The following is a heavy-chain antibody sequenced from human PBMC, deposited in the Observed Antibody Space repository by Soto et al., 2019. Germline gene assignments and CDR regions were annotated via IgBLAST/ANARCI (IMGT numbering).Heavy chain of an antibody. V-gene: IGHV3-7*03. J-gene: IGHJ6*02. D-gene: IGHD3-16*01. CDR2: IKQDGSEK. CDR1: GFTFSSYW. Sequence: GGSLRLSCAASGFTFSSYWMSWVRQAPGKGLEWVANIKQDGSEKYYVDSVKGRFTISRDNAKNSLYLQMNSLRAEDTAVYYCARDTPGVVGYYYGMDVWGQGTTVTVSS. CDR3: ARDTPGVVGYYYGMDV.